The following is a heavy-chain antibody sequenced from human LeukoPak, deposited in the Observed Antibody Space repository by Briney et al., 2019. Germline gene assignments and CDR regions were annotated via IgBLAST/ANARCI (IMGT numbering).Heavy chain of an antibody. D-gene: IGHD6-6*01. J-gene: IGHJ4*02. V-gene: IGHV3-21*01. CDR1: GFTFSSYS. Sequence: GGSLRLSCAASGFTFSSYSMNWVRRAPGKGLEWVSSISSSSSYIYYADSVKGRFTISRDNAKNSLYLQMNSLRAEDTAVYYCARDRGSIAARHFDYWGQGTLVTVSS. CDR3: ARDRGSIAARHFDY. CDR2: ISSSSSYI.